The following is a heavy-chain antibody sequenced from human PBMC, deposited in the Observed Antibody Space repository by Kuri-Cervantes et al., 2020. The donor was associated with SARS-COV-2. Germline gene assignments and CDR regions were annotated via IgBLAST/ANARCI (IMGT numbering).Heavy chain of an antibody. V-gene: IGHV3-23*01. J-gene: IGHJ6*02. D-gene: IGHD1-26*01. Sequence: LSLTCAASGFTFSSYDMHWVRQATGKGLEWVSGISGSGGSTYSADSVKGRLTISRDNSKNTLYLQMNSLRAEDTAVYYCAKALVGAGTNYYYGMDVWGQGTTVTVSS. CDR2: ISGSGGST. CDR3: AKALVGAGTNYYYGMDV. CDR1: GFTFSSYD.